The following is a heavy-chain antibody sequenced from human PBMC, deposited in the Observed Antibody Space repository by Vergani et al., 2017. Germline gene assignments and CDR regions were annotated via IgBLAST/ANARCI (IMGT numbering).Heavy chain of an antibody. Sequence: EVQLVESGGGLVKPGGSLRLSCAASGFTFSSYSMNWVRQAPGKGLEWVSSISSSSSYIYYADSVKGRFTISRDNAKNSLYLQMNSLRAEDTAVYYCARDAALYSGSYYVAFDYWGQGTLVTVSS. D-gene: IGHD1-26*01. CDR3: ARDAALYSGSYYVAFDY. J-gene: IGHJ4*02. CDR1: GFTFSSYS. V-gene: IGHV3-21*01. CDR2: ISSSSSYI.